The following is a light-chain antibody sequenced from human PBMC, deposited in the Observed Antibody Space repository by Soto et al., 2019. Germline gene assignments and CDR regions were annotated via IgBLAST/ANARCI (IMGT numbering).Light chain of an antibody. Sequence: EIVLTQSPATLSSSPGERATLSCRASQSVSSYLAWYQQKPGQAPRLLIYDASNRATGIPARFSGSGSGTDFTLTISSLEPEDFAVYYCQQRSNWRGTFGQGTRLEIK. J-gene: IGKJ5*01. CDR2: DAS. CDR3: QQRSNWRGT. CDR1: QSVSSY. V-gene: IGKV3-11*01.